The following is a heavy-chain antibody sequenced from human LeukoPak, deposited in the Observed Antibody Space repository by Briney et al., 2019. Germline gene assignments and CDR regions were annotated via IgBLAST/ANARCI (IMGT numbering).Heavy chain of an antibody. Sequence: SGGSLRLSCAASGFTFSTYAMSWVRQAPGKGLEWVSAISDSGGSTYYADSVKGRFTISRDNSKNTLYLQMNSLRAEDTAVYYCAKDKAVDEWNFDYWGPGTLVTVSS. J-gene: IGHJ4*02. D-gene: IGHD6-19*01. V-gene: IGHV3-23*01. CDR1: GFTFSTYA. CDR2: ISDSGGST. CDR3: AKDKAVDEWNFDY.